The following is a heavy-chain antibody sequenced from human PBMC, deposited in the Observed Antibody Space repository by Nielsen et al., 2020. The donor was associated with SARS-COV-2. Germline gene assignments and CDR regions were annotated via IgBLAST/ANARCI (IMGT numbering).Heavy chain of an antibody. CDR1: GFTFDDYA. Sequence: LSLTCAASGFTFDDYALSWVRQVPGKGLEWVSRITWNGDSTGYADSVKGRFTISRDNAKNSLFLQMNSLRAEDTAIYYCARDRDVDYFDSWGQGTLVTVSS. CDR2: ITWNGDST. J-gene: IGHJ4*02. V-gene: IGHV3-20*04. CDR3: ARDRDVDYFDS.